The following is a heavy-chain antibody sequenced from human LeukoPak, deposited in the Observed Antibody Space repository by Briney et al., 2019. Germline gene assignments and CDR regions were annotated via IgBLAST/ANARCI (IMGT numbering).Heavy chain of an antibody. V-gene: IGHV4-59*12. Sequence: PSETLSLTCTVCGGSIRSSYWSCIRQPPGKGLEWIGYIYYSGSTNYNPSLKSRVSISVDTSKNQFSLNLRSVTAADTAVYYCARDAWLKSSRAFDLWGQGTMVTVSS. D-gene: IGHD5-24*01. CDR2: IYYSGST. CDR3: ARDAWLKSSRAFDL. CDR1: GGSIRSSY. J-gene: IGHJ3*01.